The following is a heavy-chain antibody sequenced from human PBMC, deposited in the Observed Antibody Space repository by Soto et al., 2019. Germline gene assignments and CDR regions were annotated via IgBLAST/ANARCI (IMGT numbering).Heavy chain of an antibody. CDR2: IKSNSDGGTT. Sequence: EVHLVESGGGLIRPGGSLTLSCEASGFTFSHAWMSWVRQAPGKGLEWIGRIKSNSDGGTTDYVEPVKGRFTISRDDSRNTVYLQMNNLKTEDTATYYCYTWEFCSYDTCSAFDYWGQGTLVTVSS. V-gene: IGHV3-15*01. J-gene: IGHJ4*02. CDR3: YTWEFCSYDTCSAFDY. CDR1: GFTFSHAW. D-gene: IGHD3-10*01.